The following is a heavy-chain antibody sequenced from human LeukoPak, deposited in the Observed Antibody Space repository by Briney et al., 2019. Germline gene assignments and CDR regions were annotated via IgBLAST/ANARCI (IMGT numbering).Heavy chain of an antibody. J-gene: IGHJ4*02. CDR2: IYYSGST. D-gene: IGHD1-14*01. Sequence: PSETLSLTYTVSGGSISSYYWSWIRQPPGKGLEWIGYIYYSGSTYYNPSLKSRVTISVDTSKNQFSLKLSSVTAADTAVYYCAREGVTTGYFDYWGQGTLVTVSS. CDR3: AREGVTTGYFDY. V-gene: IGHV4-59*12. CDR1: GGSISSYY.